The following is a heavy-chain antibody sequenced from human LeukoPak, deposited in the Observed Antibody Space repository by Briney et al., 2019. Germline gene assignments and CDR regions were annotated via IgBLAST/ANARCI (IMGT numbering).Heavy chain of an antibody. CDR2: IYPGDSDT. CDR1: GYSFTNYW. D-gene: IGHD3-10*01. V-gene: IGHV5-51*01. J-gene: IGHJ4*02. Sequence: GESLRISCKGCGYSFTNYWIGWVRQVPGKGLEWMGIIYPGDSDTRYSPSFQGQVTISVDKSISTAYLQWSSLKASDTAMYYCARRYYYGSGAWGYFDYWGQGALVTVSS. CDR3: ARRYYYGSGAWGYFDY.